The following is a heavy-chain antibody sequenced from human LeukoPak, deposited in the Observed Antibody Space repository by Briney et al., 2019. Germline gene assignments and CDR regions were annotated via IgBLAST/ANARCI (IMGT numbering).Heavy chain of an antibody. V-gene: IGHV3-23*01. CDR1: GFTFSTYT. J-gene: IGHJ4*02. Sequence: GGSLRLSCAASGFTFSTYTMYWVRHPPGKRLEWVSIIGSSGGGIHYADSVKGRFTISRDNSKNALYLQMNSLRAEDTAVYYCAKDGGKHYYDSSPKYYFDYWGQGTLVTVSS. D-gene: IGHD3-22*01. CDR3: AKDGGKHYYDSSPKYYFDY. CDR2: IGSSGGGI.